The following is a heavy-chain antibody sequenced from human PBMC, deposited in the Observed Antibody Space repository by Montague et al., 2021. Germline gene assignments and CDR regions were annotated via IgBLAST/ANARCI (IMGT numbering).Heavy chain of an antibody. Sequence: SETLSLTCGVYGGSLSEYYWTWIRLSPEKGLEWIGEVRHIGSTNYNPFLKSRVTMSVDKSKNQFSLKLRSVTAADTAVYYCASDRGPFDYWGQGTVVTVSS. CDR1: GGSLSEYY. V-gene: IGHV4-34*01. CDR3: ASDRGPFDY. D-gene: IGHD3-10*01. CDR2: VRHIGST. J-gene: IGHJ4*02.